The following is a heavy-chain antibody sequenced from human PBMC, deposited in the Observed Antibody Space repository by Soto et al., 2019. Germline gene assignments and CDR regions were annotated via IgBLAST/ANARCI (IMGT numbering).Heavy chain of an antibody. J-gene: IGHJ3*02. CDR1: GFTFSSYA. CDR3: AKDRGITMIVVVIKVGGAFDI. D-gene: IGHD3-22*01. CDR2: ISGSGGST. V-gene: IGHV3-23*01. Sequence: HPGGSLRLSCAASGFTFSSYAMSWVRQAPGKGLEWVSAISGSGGSTYYADSVKGRFTISRDNSKNTLYLQMNSLRAEDTAVYYCAKDRGITMIVVVIKVGGAFDIWGQGTMVTVSS.